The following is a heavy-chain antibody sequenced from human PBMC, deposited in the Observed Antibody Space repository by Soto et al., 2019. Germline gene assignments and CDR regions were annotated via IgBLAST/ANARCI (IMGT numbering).Heavy chain of an antibody. D-gene: IGHD3-10*01. CDR2: INSDGSTT. J-gene: IGHJ4*02. V-gene: IGHV3-74*01. CDR3: AAWTTGHDSALDY. Sequence: EVQLVESGGGLVQPGGSLRLSCAASGFTFTNYWKHWVRQVPGKGLVWVSRINSDGSTTNYADSVKGRFTISRDNAKNTLYLQMNSLRVEDTAVYYGAAWTTGHDSALDYWGQGTLVTVSS. CDR1: GFTFTNYW.